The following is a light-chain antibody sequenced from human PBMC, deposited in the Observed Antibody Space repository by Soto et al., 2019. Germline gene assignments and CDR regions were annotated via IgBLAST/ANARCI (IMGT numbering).Light chain of an antibody. CDR1: QSITNC. CDR2: DAS. V-gene: IGKV1-5*03. J-gene: IGKJ2*01. CDR3: QQHNPYSPYT. Sequence: DIQMTQSPSTLSASVGDRVTITCRASQSITNCLAWYQQKPGKAPKLLIFDASSLRSGVPSRFRGSGSGTEFTLTISSLQPEDFATYYCQQHNPYSPYTFGQGTQLEIK.